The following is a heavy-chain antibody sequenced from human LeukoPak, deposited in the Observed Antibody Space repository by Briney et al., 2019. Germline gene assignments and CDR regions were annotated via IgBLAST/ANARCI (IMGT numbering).Heavy chain of an antibody. CDR3: ARSGAPWGLDY. D-gene: IGHD3-16*01. Sequence: ASVKVSCKASGITFTGYFIHWVRQAPGQGLEWMGWINFNNGGTNYEQKFLGRFTMTRDTSISTAYMELNRLTSDDTAVYYCARSGAPWGLDYWGQGTLVTVSS. J-gene: IGHJ4*02. CDR1: GITFTGYF. CDR2: INFNNGGT. V-gene: IGHV1-2*02.